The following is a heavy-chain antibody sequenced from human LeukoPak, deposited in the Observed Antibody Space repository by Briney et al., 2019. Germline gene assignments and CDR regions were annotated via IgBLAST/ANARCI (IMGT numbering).Heavy chain of an antibody. CDR3: ARSRGLLWFGELLYPFDY. V-gene: IGHV1-8*01. CDR2: MNPNSGNT. Sequence: GASVKVSCKASGYTFTSYDINWVRQATGQGLEWMGWMNPNSGNTGYAQKFQGRVTMTRNTSISTAYMELSSLRSEDTAVYYCARSRGLLWFGELLYPFDYWGQGTLVTVSS. D-gene: IGHD3-10*01. CDR1: GYTFTSYD. J-gene: IGHJ4*02.